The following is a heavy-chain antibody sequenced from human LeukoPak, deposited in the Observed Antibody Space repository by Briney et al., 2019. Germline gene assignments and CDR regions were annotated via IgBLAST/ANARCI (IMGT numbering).Heavy chain of an antibody. D-gene: IGHD3-22*01. CDR3: ARDKSSGALGY. CDR1: GFSFSDYY. V-gene: IGHV3-21*01. Sequence: GGSLRLSCAASGFSFSDYYMNWVRQSPGKGLEWISSVSSSGSYIYYIDSVKGRFTISRDNAKNSLYLQMNSLRAEDTAVYYCARDKSSGALGYWGQGTLVTVSS. CDR2: VSSSGSYI. J-gene: IGHJ4*02.